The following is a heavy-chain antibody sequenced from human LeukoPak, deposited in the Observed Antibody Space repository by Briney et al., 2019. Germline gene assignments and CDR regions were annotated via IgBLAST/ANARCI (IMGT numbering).Heavy chain of an antibody. CDR3: WVPYMGISAFDI. Sequence: PGGSLRLSCAASGFTFSSYSINWVRQAPGKGLEWVSYISSTSTTIYYADSVKGRFTTSRDNAKNSLYLQMNSLRAEDTAVYYFWVPYMGISAFDIWGQGTMVTVSS. V-gene: IGHV3-48*01. J-gene: IGHJ3*02. CDR2: ISSTSTTI. CDR1: GFTFSSYS. D-gene: IGHD1-14*01.